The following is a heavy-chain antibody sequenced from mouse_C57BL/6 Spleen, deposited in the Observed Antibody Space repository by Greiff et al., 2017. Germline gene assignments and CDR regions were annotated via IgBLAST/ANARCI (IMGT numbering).Heavy chain of an antibody. J-gene: IGHJ4*01. Sequence: QVQLQQSGAELVKPGASVKISCKASGYAFSSYWMNWVKQRPGKGLEWIGQIYPGDGDTNYNGKFKGKATLTADKSSSTAYMQLSSLTSEDSAVYFGAIITAGDYAMDYWGQGTSVTVSS. CDR1: GYAFSSYW. CDR3: AIITAGDYAMDY. CDR2: IYPGDGDT. V-gene: IGHV1-80*01. D-gene: IGHD1-1*01.